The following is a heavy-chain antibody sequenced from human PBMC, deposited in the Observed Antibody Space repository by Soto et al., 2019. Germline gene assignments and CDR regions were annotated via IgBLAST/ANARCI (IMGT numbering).Heavy chain of an antibody. J-gene: IGHJ4*02. V-gene: IGHV1-2*06. CDR1: GYTFTGFY. Sequence: ASVKFSCKASGYTFTGFYMHWVRQAPGQGLEWMGRIDPDSGDTDHAEKFQGRVTMTRDTSISTAYMELTRLTSDDTAVYHCAISVVVTDPHRAFDYWGQGTQVTVSS. CDR3: AISVVVTDPHRAFDY. CDR2: IDPDSGDT. D-gene: IGHD2-2*01.